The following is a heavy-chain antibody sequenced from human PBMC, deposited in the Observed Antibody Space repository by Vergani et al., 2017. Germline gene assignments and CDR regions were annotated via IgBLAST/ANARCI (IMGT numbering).Heavy chain of an antibody. J-gene: IGHJ4*02. D-gene: IGHD3-9*01. CDR1: GFTFSSYS. Sequence: EVQLVESEGGLVKPGGSLRLSCAASGFTFSSYSMNWVRQAPGKGLEWVSSISSSSSYIYYADSVKGRFTISRDNAKNSLYLQMNSLRAEDTAVYYCARAWGDILTGYYGNFDYWGQGTLVTVSS. CDR3: ARAWGDILTGYYGNFDY. CDR2: ISSSSSYI. V-gene: IGHV3-21*01.